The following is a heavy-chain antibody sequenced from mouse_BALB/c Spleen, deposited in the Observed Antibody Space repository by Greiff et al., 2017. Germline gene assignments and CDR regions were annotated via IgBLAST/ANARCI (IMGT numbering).Heavy chain of an antibody. CDR2: INPGSGGT. CDR3: ARSEGTYYRYDNAMDY. J-gene: IGHJ4*01. Sequence: VKLVESGAELVRPGTSVKVSCKASGYAFTKYLIEWVKQRPGQGLEWIGVINPGSGGTNYNEKFKGKATLTADKSSSTAYMQLSSLTSDDSAVYFCARSEGTYYRYDNAMDYWGQGTSVTVSS. CDR1: GYAFTKYL. V-gene: IGHV1-54*03. D-gene: IGHD2-14*01.